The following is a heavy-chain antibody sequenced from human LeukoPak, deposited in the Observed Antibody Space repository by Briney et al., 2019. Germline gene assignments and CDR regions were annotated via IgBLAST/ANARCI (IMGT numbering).Heavy chain of an antibody. Sequence: ASVKVSCKASGGTFSSYAISWVRQAPGQGLEWMGGIIPIFGTANYAQKFQGRATMTTDTSTSTAYMELRSLSSDDTAVYYCGRGPKAGGPHHDMDVWGRGTTVTVSS. CDR2: IIPIFGTA. V-gene: IGHV1-69*05. CDR3: GRGPKAGGPHHDMDV. D-gene: IGHD2-15*01. CDR1: GGTFSSYA. J-gene: IGHJ6*02.